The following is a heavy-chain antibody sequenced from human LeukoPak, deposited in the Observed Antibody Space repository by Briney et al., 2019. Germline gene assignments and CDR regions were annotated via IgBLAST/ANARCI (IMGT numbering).Heavy chain of an antibody. CDR3: ARGAYCGGDCYSAYFDY. J-gene: IGHJ4*02. D-gene: IGHD2-21*02. CDR1: GGSFSGYY. CDR2: INHSGST. Sequence: PSETLSLTCAVYGGSFSGYYWSWIRQPPGKGLEWIGEINHSGSTNYSPSLKSRVTISVDTSKNQFSLKLSSVTAADTAVYYCARGAYCGGDCYSAYFDYWGQGTLVTVSS. V-gene: IGHV4-34*01.